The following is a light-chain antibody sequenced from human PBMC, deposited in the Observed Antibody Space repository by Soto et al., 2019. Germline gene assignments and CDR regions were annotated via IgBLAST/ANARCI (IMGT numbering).Light chain of an antibody. CDR3: QQYGSSPVT. CDR2: GAS. J-gene: IGKJ1*01. V-gene: IGKV3-20*01. Sequence: EIVLTQSTGTLSLSPGERATLSCRASQSVSSSYLAWYQQKPGQAPRLLIYGASSRATGIPDRFSGSGSGTDFTLTISRLEPEEFAVYYCQQYGSSPVTFGQGTKVEIK. CDR1: QSVSSSY.